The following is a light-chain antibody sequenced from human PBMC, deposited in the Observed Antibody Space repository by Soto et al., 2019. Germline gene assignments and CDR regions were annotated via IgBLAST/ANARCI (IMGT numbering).Light chain of an antibody. Sequence: QSALTQPRSVSGSPGQSVTLSCTGTSSDVGGYHYVSWYQHHPGKAPKIMIYDINNRPSGVSNRFSGSKSGNTASLTISGLQAEDEADYYCVSYTTSASYVFGTGTKVTVL. V-gene: IGLV2-11*01. J-gene: IGLJ1*01. CDR2: DIN. CDR3: VSYTTSASYV. CDR1: SSDVGGYHY.